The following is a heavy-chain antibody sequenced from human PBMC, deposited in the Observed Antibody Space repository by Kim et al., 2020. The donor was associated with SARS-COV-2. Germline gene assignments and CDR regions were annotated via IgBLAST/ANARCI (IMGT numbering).Heavy chain of an antibody. V-gene: IGHV3-21*01. CDR1: GFTFSSYS. D-gene: IGHD2-15*01. J-gene: IGHJ4*02. CDR3: AWEGDCSGGSCYEGGY. Sequence: GGSLRLSCAASGFTFSSYSMNWVRQAPGKGLEWVSSISSSSSYIYYADSVKGRFTISRDNAKNSLYLQMNSLRAEDTAVYYCAWEGDCSGGSCYEGGYWGQGTLVTVSS. CDR2: ISSSSSYI.